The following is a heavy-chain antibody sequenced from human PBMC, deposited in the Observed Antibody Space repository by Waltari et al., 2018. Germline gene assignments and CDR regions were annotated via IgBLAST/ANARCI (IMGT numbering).Heavy chain of an antibody. CDR2: ISSDGNTR. V-gene: IGHV3-48*03. D-gene: IGHD2-2*01. CDR3: ATMVVVEVENWFDP. Sequence: EVQLLASGGCLVQPGGSLRLSFVCSTFNFPTYEMNWVRRAPGKGLQWIAFISSDGNTRQYTDSVKGRFTISRDNANKSLYLQMNNLRSDDTALYYCATMVVVEVENWFDPWGQGIQVTVAS. J-gene: IGHJ5*02. CDR1: TFNFPTYE.